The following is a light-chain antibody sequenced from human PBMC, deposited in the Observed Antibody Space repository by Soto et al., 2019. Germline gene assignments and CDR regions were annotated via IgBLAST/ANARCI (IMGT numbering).Light chain of an antibody. V-gene: IGKV3-11*01. J-gene: IGKJ5*01. CDR2: DAS. Sequence: EIVLTQSPATLSLSPGERATLSCRASQSISSYLAWYQQKPGQAPRLLIFDASNRATGIPDRFSGSGSGTDFTLTICTLEPEDFAVYYCQQRSNWPPVTFGQGTRLE. CDR3: QQRSNWPPVT. CDR1: QSISSY.